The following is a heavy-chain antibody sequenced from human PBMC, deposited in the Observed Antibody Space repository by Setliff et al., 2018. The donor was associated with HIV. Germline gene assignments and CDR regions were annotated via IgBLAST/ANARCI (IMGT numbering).Heavy chain of an antibody. CDR2: ISTSGSTI. Sequence: GGSLRLSCAASGFTFSDYYMGWIRQAPGKGLEWVSYISTSGSTIYYADSVKGRFTISRDNAKNSLYLQMNSLRAEDTGVYYCASVSARYMAYWGQGTLVTVSS. CDR3: ASVSARYMAY. V-gene: IGHV3-11*04. CDR1: GFTFSDYY. J-gene: IGHJ4*02. D-gene: IGHD5-18*01.